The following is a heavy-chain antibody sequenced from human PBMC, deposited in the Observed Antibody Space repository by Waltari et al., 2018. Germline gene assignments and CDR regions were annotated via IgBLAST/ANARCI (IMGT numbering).Heavy chain of an antibody. J-gene: IGHJ4*02. CDR2: ISSSSSTI. CDR3: ARDSKVVAATN. Sequence: EVQLVESGGGLVQPGGSLRLSCAASGFTSSSYSMNWVRQAPGKGLEWVSYISSSSSTIYYADSVKGRFTISRDNAKNSLYLQMNSLRAEDTAVYYCARDSKVVAATNWGQGTLVTVSS. D-gene: IGHD2-15*01. V-gene: IGHV3-48*01. CDR1: GFTSSSYS.